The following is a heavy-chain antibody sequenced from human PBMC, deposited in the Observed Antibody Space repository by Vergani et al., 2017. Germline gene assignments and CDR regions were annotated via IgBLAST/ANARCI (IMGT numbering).Heavy chain of an antibody. Sequence: QVQLQESGPGLVRPSETLSLTCTVSGGSLSGYSWNWIRPTPGEGLEWIGYVEDSGYFNYNPSLKPRVSMSSDTSNNQFSLMLSSVTVADTAVYYCARSIVSRNPPDYFDNWGQGTLVTVSS. V-gene: IGHV4-59*01. D-gene: IGHD1-14*01. J-gene: IGHJ4*02. CDR1: GGSLSGYS. CDR2: VEDSGYF. CDR3: ARSIVSRNPPDYFDN.